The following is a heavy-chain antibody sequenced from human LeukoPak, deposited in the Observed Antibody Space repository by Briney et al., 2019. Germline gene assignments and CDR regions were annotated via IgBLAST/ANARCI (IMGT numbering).Heavy chain of an antibody. D-gene: IGHD2-2*01. CDR2: INSDGSST. V-gene: IGHV3-74*01. Sequence: GGSLRLSCAASGFTFSSYWMHWVRQAPGKGLVWVSRINSDGSSTSYADSVKGRFTISRDNAKNTLYLQMNSLRAEDTAVYYCARDVFYCSSTSCWPPFDYWGQGTLVTVSS. CDR3: ARDVFYCSSTSCWPPFDY. CDR1: GFTFSSYW. J-gene: IGHJ4*02.